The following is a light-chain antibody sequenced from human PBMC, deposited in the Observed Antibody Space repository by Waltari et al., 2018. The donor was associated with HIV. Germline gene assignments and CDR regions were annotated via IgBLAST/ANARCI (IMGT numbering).Light chain of an antibody. CDR1: KSVLSPSNNVNY. V-gene: IGKV4-1*01. CDR2: EAS. Sequence: DIVLTQSPETLSVSLGERAAIHCQSAKSVLSPSNNVNYFAWYQQRPGQRPTLLFSEASSRSSGVPARFTASGSRTDFTLTIDDLQADDVAVYFCQQYYSTPTFGRGTQLV. J-gene: IGKJ5*01. CDR3: QQYYSTPT.